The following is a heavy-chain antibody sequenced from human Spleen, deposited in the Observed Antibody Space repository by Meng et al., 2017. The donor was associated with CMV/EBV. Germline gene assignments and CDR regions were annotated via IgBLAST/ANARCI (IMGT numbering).Heavy chain of an antibody. CDR1: GFTFSSYA. Sequence: GESLKISCAASGFTFSSYAMHWVRQAPGKGLEWVAVISYDESNKYYADSVKGRFTISRDNSKNTLYLQMNSLRAEDTAVYYCARGLRTGYYHYYGMDVWGQGTTVTVSS. CDR3: ARGLRTGYYHYYGMDV. CDR2: ISYDESNK. D-gene: IGHD3-10*02. J-gene: IGHJ6*02. V-gene: IGHV3-30-3*01.